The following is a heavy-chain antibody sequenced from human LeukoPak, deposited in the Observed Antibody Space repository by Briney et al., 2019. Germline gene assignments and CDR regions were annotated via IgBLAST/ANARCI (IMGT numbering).Heavy chain of an antibody. CDR2: IYYSGST. V-gene: IGHV4-39*07. CDR1: GGSISSSSYY. D-gene: IGHD3-9*01. CDR3: ARDPRLNYDILTGPRTKFDP. J-gene: IGHJ5*02. Sequence: PSETLSLTCTVSGGSISSSSYYWGWIRQPPGKGLEWTGSIYYSGSTYNNPSLKSRVTISVDTSKNQFSLKLSSVTAADTAVYYCARDPRLNYDILTGPRTKFDPWGQGTLVTVSS.